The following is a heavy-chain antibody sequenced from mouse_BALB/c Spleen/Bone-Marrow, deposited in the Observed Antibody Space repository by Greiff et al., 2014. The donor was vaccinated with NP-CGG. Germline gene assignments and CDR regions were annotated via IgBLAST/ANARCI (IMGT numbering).Heavy chain of an antibody. D-gene: IGHD2-10*02. V-gene: IGHV1S135*01. J-gene: IGHJ3*01. CDR1: GYAFTSYN. CDR3: AREEYGNGFAY. Sequence: EVNLVESGPELVKPGASVKVSCKASGYAFTSYNMYWVKQSHGKSLEWIGHIDPYNGGTSYNQKFKGKATLTVDKSSSTAYMHLNSLTSEDSAVYYCAREEYGNGFAYWGQGTLVTVSA. CDR2: IDPYNGGT.